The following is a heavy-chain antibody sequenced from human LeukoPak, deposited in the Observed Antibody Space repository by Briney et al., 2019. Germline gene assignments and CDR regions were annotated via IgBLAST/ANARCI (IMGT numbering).Heavy chain of an antibody. Sequence: SETLSLTCTVSGYSTNSGYYWGWILQPPGKGLEWIGSIYHTGSTYYNPSLKSRVTISVDTSKNQFSLKLNSVTAADTAVYYCARVATITNECDYWGQGTLVTVSS. J-gene: IGHJ4*02. V-gene: IGHV4-38-2*02. CDR1: GYSTNSGYY. D-gene: IGHD5-12*01. CDR3: ARVATITNECDY. CDR2: IYHTGST.